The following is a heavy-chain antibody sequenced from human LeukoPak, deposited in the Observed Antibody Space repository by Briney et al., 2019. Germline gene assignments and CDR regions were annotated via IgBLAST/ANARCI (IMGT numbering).Heavy chain of an antibody. D-gene: IGHD6-13*01. V-gene: IGHV1-8*03. CDR2: MNPNSGNT. CDR3: ARAGAYSSSWYPLGAFDI. Sequence: GASVKVSCKASGYTFTMYDINWVRQATGQGLEWMGWMNPNSGNTDYAQKFQGRVTITGNPSISTAYMEPSSLKSEDTAVYYCARAGAYSSSWYPLGAFDIWGQGTMVTVSS. CDR1: GYTFTMYD. J-gene: IGHJ3*02.